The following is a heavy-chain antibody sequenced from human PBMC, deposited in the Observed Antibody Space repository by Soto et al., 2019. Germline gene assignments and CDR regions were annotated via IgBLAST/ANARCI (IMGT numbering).Heavy chain of an antibody. CDR1: RYSLLSYW. J-gene: IGHJ3*01. V-gene: IGHV5-51*01. CDR2: IYHRDSDT. Sequence: GESLKIYCKCSRYSLLSYWIVRARQMPGPGLECVGIIYHRDSDTRYSPSFQGQVTISADKSISTAYLKWRSLNTSCTAMYYCPRPNAWGQGKMGPVSS. CDR3: PRPNA.